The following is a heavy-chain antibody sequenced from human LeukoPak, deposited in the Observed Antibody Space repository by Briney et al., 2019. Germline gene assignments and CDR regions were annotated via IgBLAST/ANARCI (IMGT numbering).Heavy chain of an antibody. J-gene: IGHJ4*02. CDR1: GGSISSGSYY. CDR3: AREGDGEYENYFDY. D-gene: IGHD3-10*01. Sequence: SETLSLTCTVSGGSISSGSYYWSWIRQPAGKGLEWIGRIYTSGSTNYNPSLKSRVTISVDTSKNQFSLKLSSVTAADTAVYYCAREGDGEYENYFDYWGQGTLVTVSS. V-gene: IGHV4-61*02. CDR2: IYTSGST.